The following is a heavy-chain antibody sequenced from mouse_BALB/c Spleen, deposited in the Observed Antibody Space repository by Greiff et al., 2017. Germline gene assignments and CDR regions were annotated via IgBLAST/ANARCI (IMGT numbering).Heavy chain of an antibody. D-gene: IGHD2-3*01. CDR1: GYTFTSYN. CDR3: AREGYYVYYYFDY. J-gene: IGHJ2*01. Sequence: QVQLKQSGAELVKPGASVKMSCKASGYTFTSYNMHWVKQTPGQGLEWIGAIYPGNGDTSYNQKFKGKATLTADKSSSTAYMQLSSLTSEDSAVYYCAREGYYVYYYFDYWGQGTTLTVSS. CDR2: IYPGNGDT. V-gene: IGHV1-12*01.